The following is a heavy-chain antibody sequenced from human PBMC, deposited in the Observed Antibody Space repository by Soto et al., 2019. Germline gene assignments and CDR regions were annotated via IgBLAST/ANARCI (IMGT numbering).Heavy chain of an antibody. CDR2: INHSGST. V-gene: IGHV4-34*01. CDR1: GGSFSGYY. J-gene: IGHJ4*02. Sequence: QVQLQQWGAGLLKPSETLSLTCAVYGGSFSGYYWSWIRQPPGKGLEWIGEINHSGSTNYNPSLKSRVTISVDTSKNQFSLKLSSVTAADMAVYYCASSGLGVRAKSYYFDYWGQGTLVTVSS. CDR3: ASSGLGVRAKSYYFDY. D-gene: IGHD3-10*01.